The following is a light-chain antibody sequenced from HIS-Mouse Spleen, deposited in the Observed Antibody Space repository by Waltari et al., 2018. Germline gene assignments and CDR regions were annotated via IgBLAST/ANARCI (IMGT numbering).Light chain of an antibody. V-gene: IGLV2-18*02. CDR1: SSDVGSYNR. J-gene: IGLJ1*01. CDR2: EVS. CDR3: SSYTSSSTV. Sequence: QSALTQPPSVSGSPEQSVTISCTGTSSDVGSYNRVSWYQQPPGTAPKLLIYEVSNRPSGLPDRFSGSKSGNTASLTISGLQAEDEADYYCSSYTSSSTVFGTGTKVTVL.